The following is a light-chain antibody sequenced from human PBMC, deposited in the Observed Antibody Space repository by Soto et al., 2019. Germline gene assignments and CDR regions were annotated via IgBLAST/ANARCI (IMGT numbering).Light chain of an antibody. CDR1: QSVSSSY. J-gene: IGKJ1*01. CDR2: GAS. Sequence: EIVLTQSPGTLSLSPGERATLSCRASQSVSSSYLAWYQQKPGQAPRLLIYGASSRATGIPDRFSGSGSGTDFTLTISRLEPEDFAVYYCQQYAPRKTFGQGTKVEIK. CDR3: QQYAPRKT. V-gene: IGKV3-20*01.